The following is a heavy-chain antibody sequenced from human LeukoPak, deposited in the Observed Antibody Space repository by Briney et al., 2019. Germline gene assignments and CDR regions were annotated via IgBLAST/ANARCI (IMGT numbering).Heavy chain of an antibody. CDR2: ISGSGGSA. CDR1: GFTFSGSA. J-gene: IGHJ1*01. D-gene: IGHD6-6*01. CDR3: AKVEYSSNIPQH. V-gene: IGHV3-23*01. Sequence: GGSLRLSCAASGFTFSGSAMSWVRQAPGKGLEWVPSISGSGGSAYYADSVKVRFTISRDNSKNTQYLQMNSLRAEDTAVYYCAKVEYSSNIPQHWGQGTLVTVSS.